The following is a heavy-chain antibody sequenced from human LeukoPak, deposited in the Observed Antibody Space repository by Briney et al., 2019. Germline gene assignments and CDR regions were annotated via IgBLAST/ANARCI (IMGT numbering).Heavy chain of an antibody. Sequence: PSETLSFTCAAYGGFFSNYYWSWIHQPPGQRLEWIVEINHSGSTNYNPSLKSRVTMSVDTSKNQVSLKLSSLTAADTAVYYCARGPTTMVRGLAWGQGTLVTVSS. CDR2: INHSGST. D-gene: IGHD3-10*01. V-gene: IGHV4-34*01. CDR1: GGFFSNYY. CDR3: ARGPTTMVRGLA. J-gene: IGHJ5*02.